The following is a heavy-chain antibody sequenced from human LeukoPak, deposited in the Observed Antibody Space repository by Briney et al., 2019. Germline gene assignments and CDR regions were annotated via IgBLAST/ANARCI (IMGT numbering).Heavy chain of an antibody. J-gene: IGHJ4*02. CDR1: GYTFTSYD. V-gene: IGHV1-8*01. CDR2: MNPNSGNT. Sequence: ASVKVSCKASGYTFTSYDINWVRQATGQALEWMGGMNPNSGNTGYAQKFQGRVTMTRNTPISTAYMELSSLRSEDTAVYYCARLTPYYYDSSGYSDYWGQGTLVTVSS. D-gene: IGHD3-22*01. CDR3: ARLTPYYYDSSGYSDY.